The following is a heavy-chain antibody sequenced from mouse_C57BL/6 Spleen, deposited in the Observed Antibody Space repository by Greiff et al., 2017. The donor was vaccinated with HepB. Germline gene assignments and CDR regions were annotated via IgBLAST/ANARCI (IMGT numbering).Heavy chain of an antibody. V-gene: IGHV7-3*01. Sequence: EVQVVESGGGLVQPGGSLSLSCAASGFTFTDYYMSWVRQPPGKALEWLGFIRNKANGYTTEYSASVEGRFTISRDNSQSILYLQMNALRAEDSATYYCARYNDYWGQGTLVTVSA. CDR1: GFTFTDYY. J-gene: IGHJ3*01. CDR2: IRNKANGYTT. CDR3: ARYNDY.